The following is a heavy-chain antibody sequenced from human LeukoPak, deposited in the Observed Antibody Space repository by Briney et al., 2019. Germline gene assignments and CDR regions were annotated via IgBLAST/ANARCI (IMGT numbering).Heavy chain of an antibody. D-gene: IGHD2-8*02. CDR1: GFTFSTFA. J-gene: IGHJ4*02. CDR3: ATYRQVLLPFES. V-gene: IGHV3-23*01. Sequence: GGSLRLSCAASGFTFSTFAMIWVHQPPGKGLEWVSSIFPSGGEIHYADSVRGRFTITRDNSKSTLSLQMNSLRAEDTAIYYCATYRQVLLPFESWGQGTLVTVSS. CDR2: IFPSGGEI.